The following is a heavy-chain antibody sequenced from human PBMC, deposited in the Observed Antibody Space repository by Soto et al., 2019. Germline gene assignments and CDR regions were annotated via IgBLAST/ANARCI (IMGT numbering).Heavy chain of an antibody. CDR1: GGSISSSNW. D-gene: IGHD1-1*01. J-gene: IGHJ5*02. CDR2: IYHSGST. V-gene: IGHV4-4*02. CDR3: ASQLEPTWFDP. Sequence: SETLSLTCAVSGGSISSSNWWSWVRQPPGKGLEWIGEIYHSGSTNYNPALKSRGTISVDKSKNQFSLKLSSVTAADTAVYYCASQLEPTWFDPWGQGTLVTVSS.